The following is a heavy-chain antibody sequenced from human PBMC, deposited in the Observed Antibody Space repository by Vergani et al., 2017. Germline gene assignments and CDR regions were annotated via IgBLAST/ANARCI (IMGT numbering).Heavy chain of an antibody. CDR1: GGSFSGYY. V-gene: IGHV4-34*01. CDR2: INHSGST. D-gene: IGHD6-6*01. J-gene: IGHJ6*02. CDR3: ARDFEAARSDNFYYGMDV. Sequence: QVQLQQWGAGLLKPSETLSLTCAVYGGSFSGYYWSWIRQPPGKGLEWIGEINHSGSTYYNPSLKSRVTISVDTSKNQFSLKLSSVTAADTAVYYCARDFEAARSDNFYYGMDVWGQGTTVTVSS.